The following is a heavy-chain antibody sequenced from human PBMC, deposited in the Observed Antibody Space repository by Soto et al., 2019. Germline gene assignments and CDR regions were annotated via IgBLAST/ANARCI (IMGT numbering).Heavy chain of an antibody. CDR1: GGSVNSYY. D-gene: IGHD3-9*01. J-gene: IGHJ6*04. Sequence: PPATMPLTCPVSGGSVNSYYWSWIRQSPGKGLEWIGYIFYSGSTKYNPSLKSRVTISVDRSKTHFSLNLTSVTAADTAVYYCARDKGRYDSGMDVWGKGTTVTVSS. V-gene: IGHV4-59*02. CDR3: ARDKGRYDSGMDV. CDR2: IFYSGST.